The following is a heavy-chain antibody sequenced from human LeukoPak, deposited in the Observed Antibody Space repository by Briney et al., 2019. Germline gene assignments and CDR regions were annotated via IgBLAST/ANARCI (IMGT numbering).Heavy chain of an antibody. CDR2: ISAYNGNT. D-gene: IGHD3-3*01. CDR1: GYTFTSYG. J-gene: IGHJ4*02. Sequence: ASVKVSCKASGYTFTSYGITWVRQAPGQGLEWMGWISAYNGNTNYAQKLQGRVTMTTDTSTSTAYMELRSLRSDDTAVYYCARGGYYDFWSGYYSPVDFYFDYWGQGTLVTVSS. CDR3: ARGGYYDFWSGYYSPVDFYFDY. V-gene: IGHV1-18*01.